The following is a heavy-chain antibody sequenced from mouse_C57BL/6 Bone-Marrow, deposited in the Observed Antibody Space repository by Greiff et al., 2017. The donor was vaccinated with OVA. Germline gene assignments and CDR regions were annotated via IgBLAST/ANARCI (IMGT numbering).Heavy chain of an antibody. CDR2: LNPGSGGT. CDR3: ARLYYGSSFDY. Sequence: QVQLQQSGAELVRPGTSVKVSCKASGYAFTNYLIEWVKQRPGQGLEWIGVLNPGSGGTNYNEKFKGKATLTADKSSSTAYMQLSSLTSEDSAVYFCARLYYGSSFDYWGQGTTLTVSS. J-gene: IGHJ2*01. V-gene: IGHV1-54*01. CDR1: GYAFTNYL. D-gene: IGHD1-1*01.